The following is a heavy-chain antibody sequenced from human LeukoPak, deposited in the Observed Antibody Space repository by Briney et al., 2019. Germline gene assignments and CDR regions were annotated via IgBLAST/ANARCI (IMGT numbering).Heavy chain of an antibody. CDR3: ARGRYNWNQRAYYYYMDV. J-gene: IGHJ6*03. CDR2: INHSGST. Sequence: PSETLSLTCAVYGGSFSGYYWSWIRQPPGKGLEWIGEINHSGSTNYDPSLKSRVTISVDTSKNQFSLKLSSVTAADTAVYYCARGRYNWNQRAYYYYMDVWGKGTTVTVSS. CDR1: GGSFSGYY. D-gene: IGHD1-20*01. V-gene: IGHV4-34*01.